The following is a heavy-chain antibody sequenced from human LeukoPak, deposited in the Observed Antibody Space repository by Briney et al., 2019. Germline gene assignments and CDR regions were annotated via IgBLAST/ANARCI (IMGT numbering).Heavy chain of an antibody. CDR1: GFTFSSYA. J-gene: IGHJ4*02. CDR3: AKDRVYYVYYFDY. V-gene: IGHV3-23*01. D-gene: IGHD3-22*01. Sequence: GGSLRLSCAASGFTFSSYAMSSVRQAPGKGLEWVSAISGSGGSTYYADSVKGRFTISRDNSKNTLYLQMNSLRAEDTAVYYCAKDRVYYVYYFDYWGQGTLVTVSS. CDR2: ISGSGGST.